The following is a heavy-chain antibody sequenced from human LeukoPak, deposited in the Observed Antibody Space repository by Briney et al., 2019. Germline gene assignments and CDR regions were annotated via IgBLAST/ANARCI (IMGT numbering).Heavy chain of an antibody. CDR3: TTGILRNWFDP. V-gene: IGHV3-15*01. CDR1: GFTFSTAW. D-gene: IGHD1-14*01. J-gene: IGHJ5*02. Sequence: GGSLRLSCEASGFTFSTAWMSWVGQAPGKGLEWVGRIKTKTDGGTTDYAAPVKGRFTISRDDSKNTVYLQMNSLETEDTAVYYCTTGILRNWFDPWGQGTLVTVSS. CDR2: IKTKTDGGTT.